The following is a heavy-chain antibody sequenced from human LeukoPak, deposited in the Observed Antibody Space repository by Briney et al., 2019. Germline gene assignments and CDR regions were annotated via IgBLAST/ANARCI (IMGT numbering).Heavy chain of an antibody. CDR2: IKQDESEK. CDR3: ASGRYYYDSSGYGHYYYYCMDV. Sequence: GGSLRLSCAASGFTFSSYWMTWVRQAPGKGLEWVANIKQDESEKYYVDSVKGRFTISRDNAKNSLYLQMNSLRAEDTAVYYCASGRYYYDSSGYGHYYYYCMDVWGKGTTVTISS. CDR1: GFTFSSYW. J-gene: IGHJ6*03. D-gene: IGHD3-22*01. V-gene: IGHV3-7*03.